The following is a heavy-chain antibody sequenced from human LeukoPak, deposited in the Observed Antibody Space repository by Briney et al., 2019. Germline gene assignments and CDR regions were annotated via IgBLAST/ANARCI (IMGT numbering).Heavy chain of an antibody. CDR3: ARAPHPYCSGGNCIYFDY. CDR1: GFTFRKYN. D-gene: IGHD2-15*01. V-gene: IGHV3-21*05. Sequence: GGSLRLSCVASGFTFRKYNMHWVRQAPGKGLEWVSYISSSSSAIYYTDSVKGRFTLSRDNAKKSLYLQMNSLRAEDTAVYYCARAPHPYCSGGNCIYFDYWGQGTLVTVSS. CDR2: ISSSSSAI. J-gene: IGHJ4*02.